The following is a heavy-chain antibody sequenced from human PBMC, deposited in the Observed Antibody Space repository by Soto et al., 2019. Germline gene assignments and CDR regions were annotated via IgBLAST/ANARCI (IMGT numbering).Heavy chain of an antibody. V-gene: IGHV4-39*01. CDR2: SYYSGTT. D-gene: IGHD1-20*01. CDR3: KRRYNWNPNYLDH. J-gene: IGHJ4*02. Sequence: PSGTLSLTCTVSVSSISVHIYYGTFIRQPPGKGLEWIGSSYYSGTTYFNPSLKSRATIYVDTSKNQFSLRLTSVTAADTAIYYCKRRYNWNPNYLDHWGPGALVTVSS. CDR1: VSSISVHIYY.